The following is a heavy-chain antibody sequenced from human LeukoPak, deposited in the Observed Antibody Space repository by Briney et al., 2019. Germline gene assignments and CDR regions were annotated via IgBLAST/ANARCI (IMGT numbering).Heavy chain of an antibody. D-gene: IGHD5-18*01. Sequence: TGGSLRLSCAASGFTFSSYWMSWVRQAPGKGLEWVANIKQDGSEKYYVDSMKGRFTISRDNAKNSLYLQMNSLRAEDTAVYYCASYSTRETQWIQLWPYYYYGMDVWGQGTTVTVSS. CDR3: ASYSTRETQWIQLWPYYYYGMDV. CDR2: IKQDGSEK. V-gene: IGHV3-7*05. J-gene: IGHJ6*02. CDR1: GFTFSSYW.